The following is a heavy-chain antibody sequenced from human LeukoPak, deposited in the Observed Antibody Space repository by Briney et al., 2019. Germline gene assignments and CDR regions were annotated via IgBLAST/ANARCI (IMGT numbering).Heavy chain of an antibody. CDR1: GGSISSGSYY. J-gene: IGHJ4*02. V-gene: IGHV4-61*02. CDR3: ARDWGYSSSL. Sequence: PSETLSLTCTVSGGSISSGSYYWSWIRQPAGKGLEWIGRIYTNGSTNYNPSPKSRVAISVDTSKNQFSLKLNSVTAADTAMYYCARDWGYSSSLWGQGALVTVSS. D-gene: IGHD6-13*01. CDR2: IYTNGST.